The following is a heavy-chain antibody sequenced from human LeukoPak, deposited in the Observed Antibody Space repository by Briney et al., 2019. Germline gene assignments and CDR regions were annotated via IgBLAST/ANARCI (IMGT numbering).Heavy chain of an antibody. Sequence: PSETPSLTCTVSGGSINSYYWSWIRQPAGKGLEWIGRIYTSGSTNYNPSLKSRVTMSVDTSRNQFSLKLSSVTAADTAMYYCARDSVNTRLHYYMDLWGKGTTVTVSS. CDR1: GGSINSYY. CDR2: IYTSGST. CDR3: ARDSVNTRLHYYMDL. V-gene: IGHV4-4*07. D-gene: IGHD2-2*01. J-gene: IGHJ6*03.